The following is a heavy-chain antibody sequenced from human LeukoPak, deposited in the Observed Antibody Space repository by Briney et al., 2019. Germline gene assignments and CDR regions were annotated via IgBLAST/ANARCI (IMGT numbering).Heavy chain of an antibody. CDR2: ISYGGST. CDR3: ARQALWFFDH. Sequence: PSETLSLTCTVSGGSISSNSNYWAWTRQPPGRGLEWIGSISYGGSTYYSPSLESRVTISVDTSKNQFSLRPSSVTAADTAVYYCARQALWFFDHWGQGTLVTVSS. V-gene: IGHV4-39*01. CDR1: GGSISSNSNY. D-gene: IGHD2-21*01. J-gene: IGHJ4*02.